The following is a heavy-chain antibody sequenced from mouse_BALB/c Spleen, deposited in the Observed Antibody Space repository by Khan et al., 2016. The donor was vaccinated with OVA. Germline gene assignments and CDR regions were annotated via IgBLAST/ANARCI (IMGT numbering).Heavy chain of an antibody. Sequence: QVQLKQSGPELVKPGASVKMSCKASGYTFTDYDIRWVKQRTGQGLEWIGEIYPGSGNTFYNQKFKGKATLTADKSSNTAHMQLSCLTSEDSAVYVCAKIFYGNSCAFDYWGQGTAVTVSA. CDR1: GYTFTDYD. D-gene: IGHD2-1*01. CDR2: IYPGSGNT. V-gene: IGHV1-77*01. CDR3: AKIFYGNSCAFDY. J-gene: IGHJ4*01.